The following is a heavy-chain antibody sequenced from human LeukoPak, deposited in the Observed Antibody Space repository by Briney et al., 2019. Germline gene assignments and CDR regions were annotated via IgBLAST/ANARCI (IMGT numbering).Heavy chain of an antibody. CDR3: AKTPYDILTGQYYFDY. CDR1: GFTFSSYA. J-gene: IGHJ4*02. V-gene: IGHV3-23*01. D-gene: IGHD3-9*01. Sequence: GGSLRLSCAASGFTFSSYALSWVRQAPGKGLEWVSAISGSGGSTYYADSVKGRFTISRDNSKNTLYLQMNSLRAEDTAVYYCAKTPYDILTGQYYFDYWGQGTLVTVSS. CDR2: ISGSGGST.